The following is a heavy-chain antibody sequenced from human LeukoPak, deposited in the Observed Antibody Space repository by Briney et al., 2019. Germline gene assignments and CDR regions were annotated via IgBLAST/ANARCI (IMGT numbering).Heavy chain of an antibody. CDR1: GFSFSYYG. D-gene: IGHD4-17*01. Sequence: GGSLRLSCSASGFSFSYYGFHWVRQAPGKGLEWVALISYDGTNKYYADSVKGRFTISRDNSKNTLFLQMNSLRAEDTAVYYCAKSPGIGTYGDRSTAVDYWGQGTLVTVSS. CDR2: ISYDGTNK. V-gene: IGHV3-30*18. J-gene: IGHJ4*02. CDR3: AKSPGIGTYGDRSTAVDY.